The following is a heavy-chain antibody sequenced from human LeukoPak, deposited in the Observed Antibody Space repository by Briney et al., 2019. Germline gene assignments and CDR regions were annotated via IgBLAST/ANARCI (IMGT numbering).Heavy chain of an antibody. D-gene: IGHD2-21*01. CDR2: IYYRGST. V-gene: IGHV4-39*07. CDR3: SRAYFDDAFDI. CDR1: GGSISSSSYY. Sequence: SETLCLTCTVSGGSISSSSYYWGWSRQPPGKGLEWIGSIYYRGSTYYNPSLKSRVTISVDTSKNRFSLKLSSVTAADTAVYYCSRAYFDDAFDIWGQGTMVTVSS. J-gene: IGHJ3*02.